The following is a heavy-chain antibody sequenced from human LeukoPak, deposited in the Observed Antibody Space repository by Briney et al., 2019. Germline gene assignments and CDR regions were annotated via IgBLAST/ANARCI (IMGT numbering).Heavy chain of an antibody. CDR1: GYSISSGYY. CDR2: IYHSGST. V-gene: IGHV4-38-2*01. J-gene: IGHJ4*02. Sequence: SETLSLTCAVSGYSISSGYYWGWIRQPPGKGLEWIGSIYHSGSTYYNPSLKSRVTISVDTSKNQSSLKLSSVTAADTAVYYCARHRGFDYGDYELDYWGQGTLVTVSS. D-gene: IGHD4-17*01. CDR3: ARHRGFDYGDYELDY.